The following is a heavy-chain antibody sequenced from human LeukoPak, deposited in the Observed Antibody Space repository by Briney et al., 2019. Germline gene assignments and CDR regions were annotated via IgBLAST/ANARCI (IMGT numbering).Heavy chain of an antibody. J-gene: IGHJ4*02. CDR1: RFTFSNG. CDR2: ITYDGSKK. Sequence: GRSLRLSCAASRFTFSNGMHWVRQAPGKGLEWVVVITYDGSKKYYGDSVKGRFTVSRDNSKNTLYLQMNSLRAEDTAVYYCAKDRRNYYGSGVDYWGQGTLVTVSS. V-gene: IGHV3-30*18. D-gene: IGHD3-10*01. CDR3: AKDRRNYYGSGVDY.